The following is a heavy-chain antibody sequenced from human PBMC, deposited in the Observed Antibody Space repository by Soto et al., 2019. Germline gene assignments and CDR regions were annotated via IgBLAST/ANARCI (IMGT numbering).Heavy chain of an antibody. CDR3: ARETDSGSYYTFDI. D-gene: IGHD1-26*01. Sequence: QVQLQESGPGLVKPSETLSLTCTVSGGSISSYYWSWIRQPPGKGLEWIGNIHNSGSTNYKPSIKSRVTISVDTSKNQFSLKLSSVTAADTAVYYCARETDSGSYYTFDIWGQGTMVTVSS. J-gene: IGHJ3*02. CDR1: GGSISSYY. CDR2: IHNSGST. V-gene: IGHV4-59*01.